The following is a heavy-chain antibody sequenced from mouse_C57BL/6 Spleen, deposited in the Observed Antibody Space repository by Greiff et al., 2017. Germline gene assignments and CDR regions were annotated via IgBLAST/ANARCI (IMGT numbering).Heavy chain of an antibody. CDR2: ISSGGDYF. J-gene: IGHJ3*01. V-gene: IGHV5-9-1*02. D-gene: IGHD3-2*02. CDR1: GFTFSSYA. CDR3: TREGQLRLLFAY. Sequence: EVKLVESGEGLVKPGGSLKLSCAASGFTFSSYAMSWVRQTPEKRLEWVAYISSGGDYFYYADTVKGRFTISRDNARNTLYLQMSSLKSEDTAMYYCTREGQLRLLFAYWGQGTLVTVSA.